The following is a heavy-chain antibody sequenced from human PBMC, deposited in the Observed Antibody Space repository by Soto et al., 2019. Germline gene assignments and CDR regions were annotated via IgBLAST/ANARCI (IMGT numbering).Heavy chain of an antibody. V-gene: IGHV1-69*01. J-gene: IGHJ4*02. D-gene: IGHD6-13*01. CDR3: VRDSGAKLSSS. CDR1: GGTFSSYR. CDR2: IVPIYRTA. Sequence: QVQLVQSGAEVKKPGSSVKVSCKASGGTFSSYRINWVRQAPGQGLEWVGGIVPIYRTADYAQKFQGRVTITANESASTSYMALRNLKSQDTAVYYCVRDSGAKLSSSWGQGTLVTVSS.